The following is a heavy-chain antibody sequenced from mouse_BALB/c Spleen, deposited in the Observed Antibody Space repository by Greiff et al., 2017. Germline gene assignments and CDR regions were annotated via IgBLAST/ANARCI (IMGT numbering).Heavy chain of an antibody. D-gene: IGHD2-2*01. Sequence: QVQLQQSGAELMKPGASVKISCKATGYTFSSYWIEWVKQRPGHGLEWIGEILPGSGSTNYNEKFKGKATFTADTSSNTAYMQLSSLTSEDSAVYYCARRGYDSAWFAYWGQGTLVTVSA. CDR1: GYTFSSYW. V-gene: IGHV1-9*01. CDR2: ILPGSGST. CDR3: ARRGYDSAWFAY. J-gene: IGHJ3*01.